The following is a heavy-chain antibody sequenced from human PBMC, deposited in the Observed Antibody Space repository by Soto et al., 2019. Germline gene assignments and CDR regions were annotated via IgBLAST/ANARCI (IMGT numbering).Heavy chain of an antibody. J-gene: IGHJ4*02. D-gene: IGHD6-13*01. V-gene: IGHV1-18*01. CDR3: ARVIAAAVDFDY. CDR1: GYTFTSYG. CDR2: ISANNSNT. Sequence: QVQLVQSGAEVKKPGASVKVSCKASGYTFTSYGISWVRQAPGQGLEWMGWISANNSNTNYAQKLQGRVTMTTDTSTSTAYMELSRRRAADTAVYYCARVIAAAVDFDYWGQGTLVTVSS.